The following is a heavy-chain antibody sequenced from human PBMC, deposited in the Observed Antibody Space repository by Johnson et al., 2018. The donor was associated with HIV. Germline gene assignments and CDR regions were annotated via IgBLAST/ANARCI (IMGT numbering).Heavy chain of an antibody. CDR3: AKVGRIVVAIGNDAFDI. CDR2: IWFDGNNK. D-gene: IGHD2-21*01. CDR1: GFTFSNYG. J-gene: IGHJ3*02. V-gene: IGHV3-33*06. Sequence: QVQLVESGGGVVQPGRSLRLSCAASGFTFSNYGMHWVRQAPGKGLEWVAVIWFDGNNKYYADSVKGRFTISRDNSRNTLYLQMNTLRTEDTALDYCAKVGRIVVAIGNDAFDIWGQGTMVTISS.